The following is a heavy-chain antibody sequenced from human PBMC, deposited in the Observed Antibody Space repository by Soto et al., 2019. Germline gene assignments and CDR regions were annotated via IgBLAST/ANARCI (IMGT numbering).Heavy chain of an antibody. V-gene: IGHV1-8*01. CDR3: ARGEGYYYDSSGYYYGSIGDY. J-gene: IGHJ4*02. CDR1: GYTFTSYD. D-gene: IGHD3-22*01. Sequence: GASVKVSCKASGYTFTSYDINCVRQATGQGLEWMGWMNPNSGNTGYAQKFQGRVTMTRNTSISTAYMELSSLRSEDTAVYYCARGEGYYYDSSGYYYGSIGDYWGQGTLVTVSS. CDR2: MNPNSGNT.